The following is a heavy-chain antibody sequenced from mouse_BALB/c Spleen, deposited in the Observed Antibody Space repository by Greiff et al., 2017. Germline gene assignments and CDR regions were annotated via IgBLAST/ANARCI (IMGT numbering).Heavy chain of an antibody. V-gene: IGHV1S22*01. Sequence: LQQPGSELVRPGASVKLSCKASGYTFTSYWMHWVKQRHGQGLEWIGNIYPGSGSTNYDEKFKSKGTLTVDTSSSTAYMHLSSRTSEDSAVYYCTRESFYYYGSSYWYFDVWGAGTTVTVSS. D-gene: IGHD1-1*01. CDR2: IYPGSGST. CDR3: TRESFYYYGSSYWYFDV. CDR1: GYTFTSYW. J-gene: IGHJ1*01.